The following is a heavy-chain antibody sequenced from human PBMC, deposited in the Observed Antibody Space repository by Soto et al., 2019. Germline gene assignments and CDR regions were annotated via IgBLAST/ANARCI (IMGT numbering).Heavy chain of an antibody. CDR1: GFTFSSYG. CDR2: IWYDGSNK. D-gene: IGHD6-6*01. J-gene: IGHJ4*02. V-gene: IGHV3-33*01. CDR3: ARDSLEYSSSHDY. Sequence: GGSLRLSCAASGFTFSSYGMHWVRQAPGKGLEWVAVIWYDGSNKYYADSVKGRFTIPRDNSKNTLYLQMNGLRAEETAVYYCARDSLEYSSSHDYWGQGTLVTVSS.